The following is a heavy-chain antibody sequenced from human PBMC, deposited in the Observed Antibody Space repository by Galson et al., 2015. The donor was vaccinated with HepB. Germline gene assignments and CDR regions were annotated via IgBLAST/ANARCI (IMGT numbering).Heavy chain of an antibody. Sequence: SLRLSCAASGLTFSSYGMHWVRQAPGKGLEWVAVIWYDGSNKYYADSVKGRFTISRDNSKNTLYLQMNSLRAEDTAVYYCAREFRIAAAGDHNWFDPWGQGTLVTVSS. CDR1: GLTFSSYG. J-gene: IGHJ5*02. D-gene: IGHD6-13*01. CDR3: AREFRIAAAGDHNWFDP. V-gene: IGHV3-33*01. CDR2: IWYDGSNK.